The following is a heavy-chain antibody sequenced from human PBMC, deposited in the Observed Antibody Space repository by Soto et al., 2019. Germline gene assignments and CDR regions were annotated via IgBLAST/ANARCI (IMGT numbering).Heavy chain of an antibody. V-gene: IGHV4-59*01. CDR3: ARVGAVLGAFDI. CDR2: IYYSGST. J-gene: IGHJ3*02. Sequence: SETLSLTCTVCGGSISSYYWSWIRQPPGKGLEWIGYIYYSGSTNYNPSLKSRVTISVDTSKNQFSLKLSSVTAADTAVYYCARVGAVLGAFDIWGQGTMVTVSS. D-gene: IGHD3-16*01. CDR1: GGSISSYY.